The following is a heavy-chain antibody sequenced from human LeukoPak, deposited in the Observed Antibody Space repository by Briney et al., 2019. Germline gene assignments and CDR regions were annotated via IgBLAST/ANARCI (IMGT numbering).Heavy chain of an antibody. Sequence: PGGSLRLSCAASGFTFSRYGMHWVRQAPGKGLEWVAVISYDGRNKYYADSVKGRFTISRDNSKNTLYLQMNSLRAEDTAVYYCAKDLEYYYGSGSYYRYYYYYMDVWGKGTTVTVSS. D-gene: IGHD3-10*01. CDR3: AKDLEYYYGSGSYYRYYYYYMDV. J-gene: IGHJ6*03. CDR1: GFTFSRYG. CDR2: ISYDGRNK. V-gene: IGHV3-30*18.